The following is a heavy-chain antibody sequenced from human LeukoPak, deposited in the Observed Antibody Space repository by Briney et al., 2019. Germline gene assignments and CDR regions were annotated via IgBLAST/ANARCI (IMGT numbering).Heavy chain of an antibody. Sequence: PGGSLRLSCAVSGFTFSSYWMSWVRQAPGKGLEWVANIKQDGSEKYYVDSVKGRFTISRDNAKNSLYLQVNSLRAEDTAVYYCARFRGTRVYWGQGTLVTVSS. J-gene: IGHJ4*02. V-gene: IGHV3-7*01. D-gene: IGHD3-10*01. CDR3: ARFRGTRVY. CDR2: IKQDGSEK. CDR1: GFTFSSYW.